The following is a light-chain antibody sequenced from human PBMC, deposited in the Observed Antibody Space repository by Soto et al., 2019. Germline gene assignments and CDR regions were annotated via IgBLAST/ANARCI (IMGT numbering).Light chain of an antibody. V-gene: IGLV2-14*01. Sequence: QSALTQPASVSGSPGQSITISCTGTSSDVGGYNYVSWYQQHPGKAPKLMIYDVSYRPSGISNRFSGSKSGNTASLTISGLQAEDAAAYYCSSYTSSANVIFGGGTKLTVL. CDR1: SSDVGGYNY. CDR3: SSYTSSANVI. J-gene: IGLJ2*01. CDR2: DVS.